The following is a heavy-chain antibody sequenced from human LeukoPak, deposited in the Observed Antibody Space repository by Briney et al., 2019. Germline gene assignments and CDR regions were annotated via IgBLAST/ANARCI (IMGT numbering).Heavy chain of an antibody. J-gene: IGHJ4*02. D-gene: IGHD7-27*01. Sequence: GGSLRLSCAASGFTFTTYYMTWVRQAPGKGLEWVANINQDGSQRIYVDSVKGRFTLSRDNAKNSLYLQMNSLRAEDTAVYCCARENWANDYWGQGTLVTVSS. CDR1: GFTFTTYY. CDR2: INQDGSQR. V-gene: IGHV3-7*01. CDR3: ARENWANDY.